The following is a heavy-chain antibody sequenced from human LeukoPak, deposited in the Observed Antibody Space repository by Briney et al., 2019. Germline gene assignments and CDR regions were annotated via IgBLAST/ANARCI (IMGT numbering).Heavy chain of an antibody. D-gene: IGHD3-22*01. CDR1: GYTLTSYY. CDR2: INPSGGST. CDR3: ARDNYYYDSSGSQPFDY. V-gene: IGHV1-46*01. Sequence: ASVKVSCKASGYTLTSYYMHWVRQAPGQGLEWMRIINPSGGSTSYAQKFQGRVTMTRDTSTSTVYMELSSLRSEDTAVYYCARDNYYYDSSGSQPFDYWGQGTLVTVSS. J-gene: IGHJ4*02.